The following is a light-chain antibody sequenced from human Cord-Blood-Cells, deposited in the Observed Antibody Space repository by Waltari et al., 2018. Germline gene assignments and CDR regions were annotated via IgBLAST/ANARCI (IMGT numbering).Light chain of an antibody. V-gene: IGLV2-11*01. CDR1: SRDVGGYNH. CDR2: DVS. Sequence: QSALTQPRSVSGSPGQSVTIPCTGTSRDVGGYNHVSWYQQHPGKAPKLMIYDVSKRPSGVPDRFSGSKSGNTASLTISGLQAEDEADYYCCSYAGSYTSYVFGTGTKVTVL. CDR3: CSYAGSYTSYV. J-gene: IGLJ1*01.